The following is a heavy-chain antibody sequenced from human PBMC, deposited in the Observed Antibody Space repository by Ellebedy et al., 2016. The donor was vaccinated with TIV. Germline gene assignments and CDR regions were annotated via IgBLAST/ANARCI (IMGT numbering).Heavy chain of an antibody. CDR3: GRPATRGWVFDAFDI. CDR2: INPNSGGT. J-gene: IGHJ3*02. CDR1: GYTFTGYY. Sequence: ASVKVSCKASGYTFTGYYMHWVRQAPGQGLEWMGWINPNSGGTNYAQKFQGRVTMTRDTSISTAYLELRGLTSDDTAIYYCGRPATRGWVFDAFDIWGQGTMVTVSS. D-gene: IGHD3-10*01. V-gene: IGHV1-2*02.